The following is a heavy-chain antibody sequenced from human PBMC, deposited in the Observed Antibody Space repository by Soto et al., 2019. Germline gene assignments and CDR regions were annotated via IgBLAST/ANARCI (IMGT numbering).Heavy chain of an antibody. CDR1: GFTFRNNV. CDR2: ITGSGRDT. V-gene: IGHV3-23*01. D-gene: IGHD2-8*01. CDR3: AKNGLDNSPSAIDS. J-gene: IGHJ4*02. Sequence: EVQLLESWGGLAQPGGSLRLSCAASGFTFRNNVLSWVRQAPGKGLDWVSGITGSGRDTYYADSVKGRFTISRDNSKNMVFLQMNSLRAEDTALYYCAKNGLDNSPSAIDSWGPGTLVTVSS.